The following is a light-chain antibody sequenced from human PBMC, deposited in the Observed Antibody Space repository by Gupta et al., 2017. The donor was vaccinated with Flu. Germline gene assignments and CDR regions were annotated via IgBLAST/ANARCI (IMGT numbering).Light chain of an antibody. Sequence: THTSTGNNNNVGEQGVAWLQQHQGPPPTLLSYKNKSRRSGSTERFSASRSGSTAALTSASLQQEDESDYYCSARDDNRSAWVFGGGTKLTVL. CDR2: KNK. V-gene: IGLV10-54*04. J-gene: IGLJ3*02. CDR1: NNNVGEQG. CDR3: SARDDNRSAWV.